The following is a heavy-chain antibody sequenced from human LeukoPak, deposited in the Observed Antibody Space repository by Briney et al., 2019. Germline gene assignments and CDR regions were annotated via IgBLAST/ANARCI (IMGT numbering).Heavy chain of an antibody. CDR1: GFTFTSSA. CDR3: AAGSFSYGSSY. V-gene: IGHV1-58*01. Sequence: GASVKVSCKASGFTFTSSAVQWVRQARGQRLEWIGWIVVGSGNTNYAQKFQERVTIARDMSTSTAYMELSSLRSEDTAVYYCAAGSFSYGSSYWGQGTLVTVSS. J-gene: IGHJ4*02. D-gene: IGHD5-18*01. CDR2: IVVGSGNT.